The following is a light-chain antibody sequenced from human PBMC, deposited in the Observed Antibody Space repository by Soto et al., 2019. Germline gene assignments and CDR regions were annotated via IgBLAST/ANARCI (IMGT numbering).Light chain of an antibody. CDR3: AAWDDSLNGPL. J-gene: IGLJ3*02. CDR2: SNN. Sequence: QAVVTQPPSASGTPGQRVSISCSGGSSNIGTNTVNWYQQLPGTAPTLLIYSNNQRPSGVPDRFSGSKSGTSASLAVSGLQSEDEADYYCAAWDDSLNGPLFGGGTKVTVL. V-gene: IGLV1-44*01. CDR1: SSNIGTNT.